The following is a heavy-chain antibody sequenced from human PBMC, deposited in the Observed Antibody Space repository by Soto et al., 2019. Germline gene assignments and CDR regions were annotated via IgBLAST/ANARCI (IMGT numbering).Heavy chain of an antibody. Sequence: QVQLVESGGGVVQPGRSLRLSCAASGFTFISYGMHWVRQAPGKGLEWVAVISYDGSNKYYADSVKGRFTISRDNSKNTLYLQMNSLRAEDTAVFYCAKDDQVGYRYEHNRFDPWGQGTLVTVSS. J-gene: IGHJ5*02. V-gene: IGHV3-30*18. CDR1: GFTFISYG. D-gene: IGHD5-18*01. CDR3: AKDDQVGYRYEHNRFDP. CDR2: ISYDGSNK.